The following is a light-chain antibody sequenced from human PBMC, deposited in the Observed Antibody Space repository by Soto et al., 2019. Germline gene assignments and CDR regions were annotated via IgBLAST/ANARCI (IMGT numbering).Light chain of an antibody. Sequence: QSALTQPRSVSGSPGQSVTISCTGTSSDVGGYNSVSWYQQHPGKAPKLMIYDVGKRPSGVPDRFSGSKSGNTASLTISGLQAEDEADYYCCSYAGKFTHVVFGGGTKLTVL. CDR1: SSDVGGYNS. CDR3: CSYAGKFTHVV. J-gene: IGLJ2*01. CDR2: DVG. V-gene: IGLV2-11*01.